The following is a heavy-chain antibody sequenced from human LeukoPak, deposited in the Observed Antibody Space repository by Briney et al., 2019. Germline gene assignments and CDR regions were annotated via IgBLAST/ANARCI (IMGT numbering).Heavy chain of an antibody. CDR3: ARVRYSYETFDY. Sequence: PTETLSLTCTVSGYSISSGYYWGWIRQPPGKGLEWIGSIYHSGSTYYNPSLKSRVTISVDTSKNQFSLKLSSVTAADTAVYYCARVRYSYETFDYWGQGTLVTVSS. J-gene: IGHJ4*02. CDR2: IYHSGST. CDR1: GYSISSGYY. D-gene: IGHD5-18*01. V-gene: IGHV4-38-2*02.